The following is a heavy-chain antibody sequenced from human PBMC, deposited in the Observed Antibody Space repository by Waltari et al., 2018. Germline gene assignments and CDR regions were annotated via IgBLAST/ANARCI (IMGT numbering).Heavy chain of an antibody. CDR1: GGTFRSYA. V-gene: IGHV1-69*13. Sequence: QVQLVQSGAEVKKPGSSVKVSCKASGGTFRSYAISWVRQAPGQGLEWMGGIIPIFGTANYAQKFQGRVTITADESTSTAYMELSSLRSEDTAVYYCARVPGIAAAGTLGYYFDYWGQGTLVTVSS. CDR3: ARVPGIAAAGTLGYYFDY. D-gene: IGHD6-13*01. CDR2: IIPIFGTA. J-gene: IGHJ4*02.